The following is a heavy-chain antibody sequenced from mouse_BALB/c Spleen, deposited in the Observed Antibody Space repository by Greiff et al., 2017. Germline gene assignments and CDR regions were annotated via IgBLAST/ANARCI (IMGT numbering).Heavy chain of an antibody. J-gene: IGHJ3*01. CDR1: GYTFTSYY. D-gene: IGHD2-14*01. CDR3: ARREEVRQAWFAY. V-gene: IGHV1S56*01. Sequence: QLQQSGPELVKPGASVRISCKASGYTFTSYYIHWVKQRPGQGLEWIGWIYPGNVNTKYNEKFKGKATLTADKSSSTAYMQLSSLTSEDSAVYFCARREEVRQAWFAYWGQGTLVTVSA. CDR2: IYPGNVNT.